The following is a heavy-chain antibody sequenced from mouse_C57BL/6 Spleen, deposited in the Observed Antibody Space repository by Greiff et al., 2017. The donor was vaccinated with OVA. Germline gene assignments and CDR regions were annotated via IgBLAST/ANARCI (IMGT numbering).Heavy chain of an antibody. CDR2: IDPSDSET. V-gene: IGHV1-52*01. CDR3: ARITTVVATGDV. Sequence: QVQLKEPGAELVRPGSSVKLSCKASGYTFTSYWMHWVKQRPIQGLEWIGNIDPSDSETHYNQKFKDKATLTVDKSSSTAYMQLSSLTSEDSAVYYCARITTVVATGDVWGTGTTVTVSS. D-gene: IGHD1-1*01. J-gene: IGHJ1*03. CDR1: GYTFTSYW.